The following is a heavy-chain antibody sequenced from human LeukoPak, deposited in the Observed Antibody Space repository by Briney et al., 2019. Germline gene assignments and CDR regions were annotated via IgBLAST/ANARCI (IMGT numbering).Heavy chain of an antibody. Sequence: GGSLRLSCAASGFSLSNYWMNWVRQAPGKGLEWVANIKQDGSEKNYVDSVKGRFSISRDNAKNSLILQMNSLRDENTAVYYCARGVWAPFDSWGQGTLVSVSS. CDR3: ARGVWAPFDS. J-gene: IGHJ4*02. CDR2: IKQDGSEK. CDR1: GFSLSNYW. D-gene: IGHD7-27*01. V-gene: IGHV3-7*01.